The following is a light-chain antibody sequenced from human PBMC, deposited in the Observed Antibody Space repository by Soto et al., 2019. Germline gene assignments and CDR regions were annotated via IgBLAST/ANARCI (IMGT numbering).Light chain of an antibody. CDR2: GAS. CDR3: QQYSSSLYT. V-gene: IGKV3-20*01. J-gene: IGKJ2*01. Sequence: EIVLTQSPGTLSLSPGERVTLSCRSSQSVSSNYLAWYQHKPGQAPRLIIYGASARATGIPDRFSGSGSGTDFTLTISRLEPGAGAVYYGQQYSSSLYTFGQGTKLESK. CDR1: QSVSSNY.